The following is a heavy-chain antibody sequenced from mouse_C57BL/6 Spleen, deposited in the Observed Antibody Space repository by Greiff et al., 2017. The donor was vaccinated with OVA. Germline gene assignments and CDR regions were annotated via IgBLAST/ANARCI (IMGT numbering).Heavy chain of an antibody. CDR1: GYAFTNYL. V-gene: IGHV1-54*01. J-gene: IGHJ1*03. Sequence: QVQLKESGAELVRPGTSVKVSCKASGYAFTNYLIEWVKQRPGQGLEWIGVINPGSGGTNYNEKFKGKATLTADKSSSTAYMQLSSLTSEDSAVYFCARRDYYGSSRGFDVWGTGTTVTVSS. D-gene: IGHD1-1*01. CDR3: ARRDYYGSSRGFDV. CDR2: INPGSGGT.